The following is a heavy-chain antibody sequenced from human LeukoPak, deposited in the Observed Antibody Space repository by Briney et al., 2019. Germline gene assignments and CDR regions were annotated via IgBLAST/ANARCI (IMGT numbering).Heavy chain of an antibody. CDR1: GGSFSGYY. CDR2: INHSGST. D-gene: IGHD3-22*01. CDR3: ARARANWISGYYYFDY. J-gene: IGHJ4*02. Sequence: SETLSLTCAVYGGSFSGYYWSWIRQPPGKGLEWIGEINHSGSTNYNPSLKSRVTISVDTSKNQFSLKPSSVTAADTAVYYCARARANWISGYYYFDYWGQGTLVTVSS. V-gene: IGHV4-34*01.